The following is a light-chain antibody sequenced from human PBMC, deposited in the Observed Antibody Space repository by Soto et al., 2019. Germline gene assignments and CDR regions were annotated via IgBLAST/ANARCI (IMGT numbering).Light chain of an antibody. CDR3: QQYDSYPWT. Sequence: DIRMTQSPSTLSTSIGDRVTITCRASRRISSWLAWYQQKPGKAPKLLIYKASSLERGVPSRFSGSQSGTEFTLTISSLQPDDFATYYCQQYDSYPWTFGQGTKVEIK. CDR2: KAS. CDR1: RRISSW. V-gene: IGKV1-5*03. J-gene: IGKJ1*01.